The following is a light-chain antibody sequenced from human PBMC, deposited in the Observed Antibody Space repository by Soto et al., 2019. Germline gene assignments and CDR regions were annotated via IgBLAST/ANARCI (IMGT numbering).Light chain of an antibody. CDR2: GAS. V-gene: IGKV3D-15*01. CDR1: QSVSTN. J-gene: IGKJ2*01. CDR3: LQYNNRPPYT. Sequence: EVVVTQSPATLSVAPGESATFSCRTSQSVSTNVAWYQHRPGHPPRLLIYGASTRATGIPARFSGSGSRTQFTLTISSLQSEDFALYYCLQYNNRPPYTFGQGTQLEIK.